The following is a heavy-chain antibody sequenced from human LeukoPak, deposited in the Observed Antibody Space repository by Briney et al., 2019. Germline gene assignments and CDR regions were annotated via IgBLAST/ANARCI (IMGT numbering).Heavy chain of an antibody. J-gene: IGHJ3*02. V-gene: IGHV1-24*01. CDR2: YEPEDGET. Sequence: ASVKVSCKSSGYTRSVLPIHWVRQAPGRGLECMGGYEPEDGETFYTQEFQGRVTMTEDISTDTAYMELSSLRSDDTAMYYCATRTVPTAIHSAFDIWGQGTMVTVSS. D-gene: IGHD2-2*02. CDR3: ATRTVPTAIHSAFDI. CDR1: GYTRSVLP.